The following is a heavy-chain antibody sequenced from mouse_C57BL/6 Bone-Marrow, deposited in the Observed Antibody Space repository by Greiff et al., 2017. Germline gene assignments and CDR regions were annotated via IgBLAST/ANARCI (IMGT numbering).Heavy chain of an antibody. Sequence: QVQLQQPGTELVKPGASVKLSCKASGYTFPSYWMHWVKQRPGQGLEWIGNINPSNGGTNYNEKFKSKATLTVDKSSSTAYMQLSSLSSEDSAVYYWARGRLLREYFDYWGQCTTLTVSS. J-gene: IGHJ2*01. CDR1: GYTFPSYW. D-gene: IGHD2-3*01. V-gene: IGHV1-53*01. CDR3: ARGRLLREYFDY. CDR2: INPSNGGT.